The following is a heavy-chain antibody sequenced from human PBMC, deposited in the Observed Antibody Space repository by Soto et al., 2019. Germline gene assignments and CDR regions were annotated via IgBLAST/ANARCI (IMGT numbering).Heavy chain of an antibody. J-gene: IGHJ5*02. D-gene: IGHD4-17*01. CDR1: GYTFTSYG. Sequence: ASVKVSCKASGYTFTSYGISWVRQAPGQGLEWMGWISAYNGNTNYAQKLQGRVTMTTDTSTSTAYMELRSLRSDDTAVYYCARDISLDYGDGTNWFDPWGQGTLVTVSS. CDR3: ARDISLDYGDGTNWFDP. V-gene: IGHV1-18*01. CDR2: ISAYNGNT.